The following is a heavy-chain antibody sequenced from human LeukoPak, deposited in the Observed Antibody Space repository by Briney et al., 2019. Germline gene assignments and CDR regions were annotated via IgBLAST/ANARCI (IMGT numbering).Heavy chain of an antibody. CDR2: INPNSGGT. D-gene: IGHD2-2*01. Sequence: ASVKVSSKASGYTFTAYYIPWVRQAPGQGLEWMGWINPNSGGTNYAQKFQGRDTLTRDTSITTAYMELNRLRSDDTAVYYCAKARGLYCSSTSCYDCDVWGKGTTVTVSS. CDR3: AKARGLYCSSTSCYDCDV. J-gene: IGHJ6*04. V-gene: IGHV1-2*02. CDR1: GYTFTAYY.